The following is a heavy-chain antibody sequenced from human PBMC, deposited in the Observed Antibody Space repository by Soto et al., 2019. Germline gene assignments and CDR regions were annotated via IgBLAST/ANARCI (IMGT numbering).Heavy chain of an antibody. CDR2: IVPMINKV. CDR3: ALRTGNWNPLAD. V-gene: IGHV1-69*02. CDR1: GGTTSSYT. D-gene: IGHD1-1*01. J-gene: IGHJ4*02. Sequence: QVQLVQPGAEVEKPGSSVKASCKASGGTTSSYTISWVRQSPGQGLEWMGNIVPMINKVDYAQKFQGRVKITADKSTRTVYMELSSLKSEDTAVYFWALRTGNWNPLADWGQGTLVTVSS.